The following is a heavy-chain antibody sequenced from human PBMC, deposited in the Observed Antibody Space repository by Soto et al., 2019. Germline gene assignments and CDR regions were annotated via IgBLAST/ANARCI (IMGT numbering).Heavy chain of an antibody. CDR1: GYTFTSYG. CDR2: ISAYNGNT. Sequence: ASVKVSCKASGYTFTSYGISWVRQAPGQGLEWMGWISAYNGNTNYAQKLQGRVTMTTDTSTSTAYMELRSLRSDDTAVYYCARAPLGRLVNGYSSSWTNDYWGQGTLVTVSS. J-gene: IGHJ4*02. CDR3: ARAPLGRLVNGYSSSWTNDY. V-gene: IGHV1-18*04. D-gene: IGHD6-13*01.